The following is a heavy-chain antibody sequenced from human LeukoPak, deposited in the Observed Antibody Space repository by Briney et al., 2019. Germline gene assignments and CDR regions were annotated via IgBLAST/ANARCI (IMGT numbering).Heavy chain of an antibody. V-gene: IGHV5-10-1*01. J-gene: IGHJ4*02. Sequence: GESLKISCKGSGYSFTSYWINWVRQMPGKGLEWMGRIDPSDSYTNYSPSFQGHVTISADKSISTAYLQWSSLKASDTAMYYCVRHGVDAGHRFDYWGQGTLVTVSS. CDR1: GYSFTSYW. CDR3: VRHGVDAGHRFDY. D-gene: IGHD2-2*01. CDR2: IDPSDSYT.